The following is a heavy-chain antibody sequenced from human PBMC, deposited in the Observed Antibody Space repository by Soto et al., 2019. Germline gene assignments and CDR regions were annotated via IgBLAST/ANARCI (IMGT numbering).Heavy chain of an antibody. CDR1: GGTFSSYA. CDR2: IIPSSGTA. J-gene: IGHJ4*02. CDR3: AGGDIRPYCCGGSCRHFDF. D-gene: IGHD2-15*01. Sequence: QVQLVQSGAEVKKPGSSVKVSCKASGGTFSSYAISWVRQATGQGLEWMGGIIPSSGTANYAQTFQGRVTTTTDESTSTAYMGLSSLRSEVTVVYYCAGGDIRPYCCGGSCRHFDFCGRGTLVT. V-gene: IGHV1-69*01.